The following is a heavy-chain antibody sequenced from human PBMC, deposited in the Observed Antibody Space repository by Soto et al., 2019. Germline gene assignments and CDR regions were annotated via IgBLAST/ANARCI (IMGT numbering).Heavy chain of an antibody. J-gene: IGHJ6*03. CDR2: IRYGGGNK. Sequence: GGSLRLSCAASGFPFRSYAMSWVRQAPGKGLEWVAVIRYGGGNKYYADSVKGRFTISRDNSKNTLYLQMNSLRAEDTAVYYCAREYYDILTGYNYYMDVWGKGTTVTVS. CDR3: AREYYDILTGYNYYMDV. CDR1: GFPFRSYA. V-gene: IGHV3-33*08. D-gene: IGHD3-9*01.